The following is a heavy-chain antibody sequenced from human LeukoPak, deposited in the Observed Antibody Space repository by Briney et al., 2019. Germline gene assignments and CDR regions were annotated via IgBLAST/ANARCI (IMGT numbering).Heavy chain of an antibody. CDR2: ISGSGGST. CDR3: AKDRITVFGVVPDV. CDR1: GFTFSSYA. Sequence: GGSLRLSCAASGFTFSSYAMSWVRQAPGKGLEWASAISGSGGSTYYADSVKGRFTISRDNSKNTLYLQMNSPRAEDTAVYYCAKDRITVFGVVPDVWGKGTTVTVSS. V-gene: IGHV3-23*01. D-gene: IGHD3-3*01. J-gene: IGHJ6*04.